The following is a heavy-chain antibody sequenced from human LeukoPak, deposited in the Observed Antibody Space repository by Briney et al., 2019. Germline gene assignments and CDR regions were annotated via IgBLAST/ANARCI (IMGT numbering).Heavy chain of an antibody. CDR3: ARDRCSSTSCYYWFDP. J-gene: IGHJ5*02. V-gene: IGHV1-2*02. CDR1: GYTFTGYY. Sequence: GASVKVSCRASGYTFTGYYMHWERQAPGQGLEWMGWINPNSGGTNYAQKFQGRVTMTRDTSISTAYMELSRLRSDDTAVYYCARDRCSSTSCYYWFDPWGQGTLVTVSS. D-gene: IGHD2-2*01. CDR2: INPNSGGT.